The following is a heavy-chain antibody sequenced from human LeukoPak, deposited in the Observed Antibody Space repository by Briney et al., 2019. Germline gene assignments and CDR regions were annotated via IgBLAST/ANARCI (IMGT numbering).Heavy chain of an antibody. CDR3: ARDPSWEILSYFDY. CDR2: ISASGETT. Sequence: GGSLRLSCVVSGFTFRNYYTTWIRQAPGKGLEWGLYISASGETTYYGDSVRGRFTISRDNAKNSLYLDMNTLKAEDTAVYYCARDPSWEILSYFDYWGQGTLVTVSS. J-gene: IGHJ4*02. V-gene: IGHV3-11*04. D-gene: IGHD1-26*01. CDR1: GFTFRNYY.